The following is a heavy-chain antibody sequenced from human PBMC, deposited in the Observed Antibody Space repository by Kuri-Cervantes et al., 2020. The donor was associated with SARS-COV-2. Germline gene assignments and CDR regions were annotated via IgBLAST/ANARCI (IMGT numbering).Heavy chain of an antibody. CDR1: GGSISSSSYY. Sequence: SETLSLTCTVSGGSISSSSYYWGWIRQPPGKGLEWIGSIYYSGSTYYNPSLKSRVTISVDTSKNQFSLKLSSVTAADTVVYYCARRHYDILAYGMDVWGQGTTVTVSS. J-gene: IGHJ6*02. CDR2: IYYSGST. CDR3: ARRHYDILAYGMDV. V-gene: IGHV4-39*01. D-gene: IGHD3-9*01.